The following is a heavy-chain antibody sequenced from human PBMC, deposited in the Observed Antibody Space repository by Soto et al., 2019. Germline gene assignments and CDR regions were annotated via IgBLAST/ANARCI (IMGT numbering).Heavy chain of an antibody. CDR2: IIPIFGTA. CDR3: ARELRYYDSSGYQNWFDP. V-gene: IGHV1-69*13. J-gene: IGHJ5*02. D-gene: IGHD3-22*01. CDR1: GGTFSSYA. Sequence: ASVKVSCKASGGTFSSYAISWVRQAPGQGLEWMGGIIPIFGTANYAQKFQGRVTITADESTSTAYMELSSLRSEDTAVYYCARELRYYDSSGYQNWFDPWGQGTLVTVSS.